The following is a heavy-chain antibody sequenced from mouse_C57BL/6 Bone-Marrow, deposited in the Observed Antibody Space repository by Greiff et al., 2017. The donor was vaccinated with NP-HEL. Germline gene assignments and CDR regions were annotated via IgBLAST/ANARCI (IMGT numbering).Heavy chain of an antibody. CDR2: IDPSDSYT. CDR1: GYTFPSYW. D-gene: IGHD1-1*01. J-gene: IGHJ1*03. V-gene: IGHV1-69*01. Sequence: QVQLQQPGAELVMPGASVKLSCKASGYTFPSYWMHWVKQRPGQGLEWIGEIDPSDSYTNYNQKFTGKSTLTVAKSSSTAYMQLSSLTSEDSAVYYCARSQIYYYGTRYFEVGGTGTTVTVSS. CDR3: ARSQIYYYGTRYFEV.